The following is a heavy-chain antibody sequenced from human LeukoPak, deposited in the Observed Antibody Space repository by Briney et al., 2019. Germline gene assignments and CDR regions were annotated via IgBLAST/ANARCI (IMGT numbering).Heavy chain of an antibody. CDR1: WFTVSSNY. D-gene: IGHD4-11*01. J-gene: IGHJ4*02. V-gene: IGHV3-53*01. CDR2: IYSGGST. Sequence: GGFLRLSCAASWFTVSSNYMSWVRQAPGKGLEWVSVIYSGGSTYYADSVKGRFTISRDNSKNTLYLQMNSLRAEDTAVYYCASGLDYSSPFDYWGQGTLVTVSS. CDR3: ASGLDYSSPFDY.